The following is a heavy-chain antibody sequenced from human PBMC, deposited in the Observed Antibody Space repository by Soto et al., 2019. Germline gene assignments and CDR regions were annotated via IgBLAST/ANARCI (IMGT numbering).Heavy chain of an antibody. CDR2: INHSGST. Sequence: SETLSLTCAVYGGSFSGYYWTWIRQPPGTGLEWIGEINHSGSTNYNPSLKSRVTISVDRSKNQFSLKLSPVTAADTAVYYCARDRPTVTTFWYFDLWGRGTLVTVSS. CDR3: ARDRPTVTTFWYFDL. CDR1: GGSFSGYY. V-gene: IGHV4-34*01. D-gene: IGHD4-17*01. J-gene: IGHJ2*01.